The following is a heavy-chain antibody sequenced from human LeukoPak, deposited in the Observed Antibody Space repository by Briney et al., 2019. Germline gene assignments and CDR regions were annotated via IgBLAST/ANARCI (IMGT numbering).Heavy chain of an antibody. CDR2: IYHNGRA. V-gene: IGHV4-38-2*02. J-gene: IGHJ4*02. D-gene: IGHD3-22*01. Sequence: SETLSLTCTVTGYSITSGYYWGWIRQPPGKGLEWIGNIYHNGRAYDNPSLKRRVTISVDTSKNQFSLKLNSVTAADTAVYYCARSYDSSGSRFDYWGQGTLVTVSS. CDR3: ARSYDSSGSRFDY. CDR1: GYSITSGYY.